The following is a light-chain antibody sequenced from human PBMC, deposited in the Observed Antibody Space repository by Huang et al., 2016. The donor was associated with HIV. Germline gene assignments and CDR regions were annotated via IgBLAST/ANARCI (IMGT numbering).Light chain of an antibody. CDR3: QQRGNWPPFT. Sequence: EIVLTQSPATLSLSPGEKATLSCRASQTISNYLAWYQQKLGQPPRLLIYAASNRATGIPARFRGSGSGADFTLTISSLEPEDSAVYYCQQRGNWPPFTFGPGTKVDIK. CDR2: AAS. V-gene: IGKV3-11*01. J-gene: IGKJ3*01. CDR1: QTISNY.